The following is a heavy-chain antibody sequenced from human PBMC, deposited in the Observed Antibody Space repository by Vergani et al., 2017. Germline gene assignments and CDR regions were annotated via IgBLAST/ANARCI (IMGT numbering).Heavy chain of an antibody. CDR1: GDSISSSNW. V-gene: IGHV4-4*02. J-gene: IGHJ4*02. CDR2: IYHSGST. Sequence: QVQLQESGPGLVKPSGTLYLTCAVSGDSISSSNWWSWVRKPPGKGLEWIGEIYHSGSTNYNPSLKRRVTISGDTSKNQFSLKLSPVTAADTAVYYCARLTVAGVDYWGQGTLVTVSS. D-gene: IGHD6-19*01. CDR3: ARLTVAGVDY.